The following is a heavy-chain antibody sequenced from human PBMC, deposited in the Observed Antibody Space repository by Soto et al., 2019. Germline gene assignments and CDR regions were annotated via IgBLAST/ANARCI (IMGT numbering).Heavy chain of an antibody. D-gene: IGHD3-3*01. CDR3: ARNGDYDFWSGYSHNWFDP. Sequence: VSLRLSCAASGFTFSSYSMNWVRQAPGKGLEWVSYISSSSSTIYYADSVKGRFTISRDNAKNSLYLQMNSLRDEDTAVYYCARNGDYDFWSGYSHNWFDPWGQGTLVTVSS. V-gene: IGHV3-48*02. CDR2: ISSSSSTI. CDR1: GFTFSSYS. J-gene: IGHJ5*02.